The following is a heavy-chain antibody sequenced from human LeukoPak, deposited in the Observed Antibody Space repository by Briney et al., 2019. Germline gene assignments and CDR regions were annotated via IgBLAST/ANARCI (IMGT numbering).Heavy chain of an antibody. Sequence: GGSLRLSCAASGFTFSSYAMSWVRQAPGKGLEWVSAISGSGGSTYYADSVKGRFTISRDNSKNTLYLQMNSLRAEDTAVYYCANSLDCGSGSYYNAYYYYGMDVWGQGTTVTVSS. J-gene: IGHJ6*02. CDR1: GFTFSSYA. V-gene: IGHV3-23*01. D-gene: IGHD3-10*01. CDR2: ISGSGGST. CDR3: ANSLDCGSGSYYNAYYYYGMDV.